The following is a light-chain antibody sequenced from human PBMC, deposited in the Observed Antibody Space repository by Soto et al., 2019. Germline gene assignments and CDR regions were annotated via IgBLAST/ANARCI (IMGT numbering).Light chain of an antibody. V-gene: IGLV2-23*01. CDR3: CSYAHSATVV. J-gene: IGLJ2*01. Sequence: QSALTQPASVSGSPGQSITISCTGTSSNVGSYNLVSWYQQHPGKAPELMIFEGSKRPSGVSNRFSGSNSGNTASLTISGVQPEEEADYYCCSYAHSATVVFGGGTKLTVL. CDR2: EGS. CDR1: SSNVGSYNL.